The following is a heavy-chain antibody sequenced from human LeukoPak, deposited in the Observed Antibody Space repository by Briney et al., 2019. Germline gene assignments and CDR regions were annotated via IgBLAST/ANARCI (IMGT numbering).Heavy chain of an antibody. D-gene: IGHD5-18*01. J-gene: IGHJ5*02. CDR1: GYTFTSYY. Sequence: ASVKVSCKASGYTFTSYYMHWVRQAPGQGLEWMGIINPSGGSTSYAQKFQGRVTMTRDMSTSTVYMELSSLRSEDTAVYYCARGPHNGYSYVGGWFDPWGQGTLVTVSS. V-gene: IGHV1-46*01. CDR2: INPSGGST. CDR3: ARGPHNGYSYVGGWFDP.